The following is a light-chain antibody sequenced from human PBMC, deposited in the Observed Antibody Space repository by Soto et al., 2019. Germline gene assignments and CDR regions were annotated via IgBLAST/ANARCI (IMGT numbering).Light chain of an antibody. CDR1: QSVSSNF. V-gene: IGKV3-20*01. Sequence: ENVLTQSPGTLSLSPGERATLSCRASQSVSSNFLAWYQQKPGQAPRLLIYGASNRATGIPDRFSGSGSGTEFSLTISSLQPDDFATYYCQQYSSHSTFGQGTKVDIK. CDR3: QQYSSHST. CDR2: GAS. J-gene: IGKJ1*01.